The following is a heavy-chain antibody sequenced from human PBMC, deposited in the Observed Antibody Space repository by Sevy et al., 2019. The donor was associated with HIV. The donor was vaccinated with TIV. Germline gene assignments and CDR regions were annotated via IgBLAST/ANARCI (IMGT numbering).Heavy chain of an antibody. CDR1: GFTFSSYA. V-gene: IGHV3-30*04. CDR3: ARDRSSSWYSWYFDY. J-gene: IGHJ4*02. D-gene: IGHD6-13*01. Sequence: GGSLRLSCAASGFTFSSYAMHWVRQAPGNGLEWVAVISYDGSNKYYADSVKGRFTISRDNSKNTLYLQMNSLRAEDTAVYYCARDRSSSWYSWYFDYWGQGTLVTVSS. CDR2: ISYDGSNK.